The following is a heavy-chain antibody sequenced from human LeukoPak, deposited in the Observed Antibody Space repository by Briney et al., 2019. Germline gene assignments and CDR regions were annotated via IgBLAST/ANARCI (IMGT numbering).Heavy chain of an antibody. V-gene: IGHV1-8*01. Sequence: GASVKVSCKASGYTFTSYDINWVRQATGQGLEWMGWMNPNSGNTGYAQKFQGRVTMTRNTSISTAYMELRSLRSDDTAVYYCARVPHEGYNWFDPWGQGTLVTVSS. CDR3: ARVPHEGYNWFDP. CDR1: GYTFTSYD. CDR2: MNPNSGNT. J-gene: IGHJ5*02.